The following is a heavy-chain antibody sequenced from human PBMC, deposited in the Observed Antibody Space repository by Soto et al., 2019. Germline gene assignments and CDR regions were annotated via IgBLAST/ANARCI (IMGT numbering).Heavy chain of an antibody. J-gene: IGHJ6*03. CDR2: INSDGSVS. CDR3: ARGYCVGGTCYSLAGSFYYDMDV. CDR1: GFTFTNYW. V-gene: IGHV3-74*01. D-gene: IGHD2-15*01. Sequence: EVKLVESGGGLVQPGGSLRLSCAASGFTFTNYWMYWVRQAPGKGLVWVSRINSDGSVSSYADSVKGRLTISRYNVKNTLYLQMNRLRAEDTAVYYCARGYCVGGTCYSLAGSFYYDMDVWGKGTTVTVFS.